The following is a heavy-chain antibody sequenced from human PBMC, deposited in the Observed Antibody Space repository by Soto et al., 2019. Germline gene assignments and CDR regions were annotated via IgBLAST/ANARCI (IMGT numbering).Heavy chain of an antibody. Sequence: SLRLSCAASGFSFSSHWMSWVRQAPGKGLEWVANIKQDGSEEYYVDSVKGRFTISRDNVKNSLYLQMNSLRAEDTAIYYCTSLSSTWPRDYWGQGTLVTVSS. J-gene: IGHJ4*02. CDR2: IKQDGSEE. V-gene: IGHV3-7*03. CDR1: GFSFSSHW. D-gene: IGHD6-13*01. CDR3: TSLSSTWPRDY.